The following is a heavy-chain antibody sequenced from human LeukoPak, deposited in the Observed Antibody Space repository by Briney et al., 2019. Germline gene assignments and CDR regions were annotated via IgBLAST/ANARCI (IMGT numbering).Heavy chain of an antibody. D-gene: IGHD3-22*01. V-gene: IGHV3-30*04. Sequence: GRSLRLSCAASGFTFSSYAMHWVRQAPGKGLEWVAVISYDGSNKYYADSVKGRFTISRDNSKNTLYLQMNSLRAEDTAVYYCAREPFSSGYYLFFDYWGQGTLVTVSS. CDR2: ISYDGSNK. CDR3: AREPFSSGYYLFFDY. J-gene: IGHJ4*02. CDR1: GFTFSSYA.